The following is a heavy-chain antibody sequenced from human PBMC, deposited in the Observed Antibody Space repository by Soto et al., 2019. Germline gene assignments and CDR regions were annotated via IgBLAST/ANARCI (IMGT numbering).Heavy chain of an antibody. V-gene: IGHV1-69*13. CDR2: IIPIFGTA. J-gene: IGHJ4*02. Sequence: SVKVSCKASGYTFTSYAISWVRQAPGQGFEWMGGIIPIFGTANYAQKFQGRVTITADESTSTAYMELSSLRSEDTAVYYCARGHSSSSHVLDYWGQGTLVTVSS. CDR3: ARGHSSSSHVLDY. CDR1: GYTFTSYA. D-gene: IGHD6-13*01.